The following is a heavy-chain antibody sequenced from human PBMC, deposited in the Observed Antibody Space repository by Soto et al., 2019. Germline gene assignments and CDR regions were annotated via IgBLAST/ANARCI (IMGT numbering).Heavy chain of an antibody. J-gene: IGHJ3*02. V-gene: IGHV3-64D*08. Sequence: GGSLRLSCSASGFTFSRYAMHWVRQAPGKGLEYVSAISSNGGSTYYADSVKGRFTFSRDNSKNTLYLQMSSLRAEDTAVYYCVKDAGRYSSGWPHHAFDIWGQGTMVTVSS. CDR3: VKDAGRYSSGWPHHAFDI. CDR2: ISSNGGST. D-gene: IGHD6-19*01. CDR1: GFTFSRYA.